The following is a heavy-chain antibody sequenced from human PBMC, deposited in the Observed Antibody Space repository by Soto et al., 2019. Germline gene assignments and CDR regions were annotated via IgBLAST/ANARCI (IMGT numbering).Heavy chain of an antibody. J-gene: IGHJ3*02. D-gene: IGHD3-16*01. CDR3: AKTLSGTNDAFDI. V-gene: IGHV5-51*01. CDR2: IYTGDSDT. Sequence: PGASLKISCKGSVYSFASYWIAWVRQMPGKGLEWMGIIYTGDSDTRYSPSFQGQVTISADKSISTAYLQWSSLKASDTAMYYCAKTLSGTNDAFDIWGQGTMVTVSS. CDR1: VYSFASYW.